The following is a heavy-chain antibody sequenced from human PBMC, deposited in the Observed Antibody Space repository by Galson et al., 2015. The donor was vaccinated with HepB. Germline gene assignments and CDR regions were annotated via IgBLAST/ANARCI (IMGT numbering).Heavy chain of an antibody. D-gene: IGHD6-13*01. CDR3: ARDGQADGYFDY. Sequence: SLRLSCAASGFSFTTYSMHWVRQAPGTGLEWVSSISGDYTYIYYTASVRGRSTISRDNAKNSLYLQMNSLRAEDTAVYYCARDGQADGYFDYWGQGTLVTVSS. CDR1: GFSFTTYS. CDR2: ISGDYTYI. J-gene: IGHJ4*02. V-gene: IGHV3-21*01.